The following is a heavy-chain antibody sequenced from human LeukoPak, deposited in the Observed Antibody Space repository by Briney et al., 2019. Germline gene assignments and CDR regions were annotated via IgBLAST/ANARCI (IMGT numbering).Heavy chain of an antibody. J-gene: IGHJ4*02. CDR1: GFTFSSYA. CDR2: ISYDGSNK. Sequence: GGSLRLSCAASGFTFSSYAMHWVRQAPGKGLEWVAVISYDGSNKYYADSVKGRFTISRDNSKNTLYLQMNSLRAEDTAVYYCVRLQDYWGQGTLVTVSS. CDR3: VRLQDY. V-gene: IGHV3-30*14.